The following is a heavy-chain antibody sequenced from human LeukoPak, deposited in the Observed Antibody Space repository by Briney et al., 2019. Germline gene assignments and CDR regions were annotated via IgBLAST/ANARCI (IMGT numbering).Heavy chain of an antibody. Sequence: GGSLRLSCAASGFTFDDYGMSWVRQAPGKGLEWVSGINWNGGSTGYADSVKGRFTISRDNAMNSLYLQMNSLRAEDTALYYCARGGYCTNGVCYLDYWGQGTLVTVSP. D-gene: IGHD2-8*01. CDR1: GFTFDDYG. J-gene: IGHJ4*02. V-gene: IGHV3-20*04. CDR3: ARGGYCTNGVCYLDY. CDR2: INWNGGST.